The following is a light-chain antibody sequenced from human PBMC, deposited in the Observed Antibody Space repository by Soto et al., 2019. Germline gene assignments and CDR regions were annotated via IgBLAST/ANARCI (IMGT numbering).Light chain of an antibody. CDR2: GAS. Sequence: EKVMTQSPATLSVSPGERATLSCRASQSVSSNLAWYQQKPGQAHRLLIYGASTRDTGIPARFSGSGSGTDFTLTISSLQSEDFAVYYCQQYNDWPLTFGGGTKVDI. CDR3: QQYNDWPLT. V-gene: IGKV3-15*01. J-gene: IGKJ4*01. CDR1: QSVSSN.